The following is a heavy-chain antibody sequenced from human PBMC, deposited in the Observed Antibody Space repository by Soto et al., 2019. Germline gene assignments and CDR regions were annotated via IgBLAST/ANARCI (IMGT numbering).Heavy chain of an antibody. D-gene: IGHD6-13*01. V-gene: IGHV3-23*01. CDR3: PNTPVAHAAACMGGGGYFDY. J-gene: IGHJ4*02. CDR2: LNGRGRST. Sequence: EVQLLESGGGLVQPGGSLRLSCEASGFTFSAYAMSWVRQAPGKGLEWVSALNGRGRSTYYADSVKGRFTITRDNCNNKLYLQMISLTAEDTAVYYWPNTPVAHAAACMGGGGYFDYWGKGTLVTVSS. CDR1: GFTFSAYA.